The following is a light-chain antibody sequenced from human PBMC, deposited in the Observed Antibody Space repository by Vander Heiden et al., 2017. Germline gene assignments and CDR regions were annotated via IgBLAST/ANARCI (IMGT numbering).Light chain of an antibody. J-gene: IGKJ1*01. Sequence: DILMTQSPATLSVSPGERATLSGRASQSVSSNLAWYQQKPGQAPRLLIYGASTRATGIPARVSGSGSGTEFTRTISSLQSEDFAVYYCQQYNNWPPWTFGQGTKVEIK. CDR3: QQYNNWPPWT. V-gene: IGKV3-15*01. CDR2: GAS. CDR1: QSVSSN.